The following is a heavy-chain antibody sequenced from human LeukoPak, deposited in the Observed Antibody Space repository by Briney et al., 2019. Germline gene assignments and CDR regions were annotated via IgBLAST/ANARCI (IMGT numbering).Heavy chain of an antibody. CDR2: ISGSGGST. D-gene: IGHD6-6*01. CDR1: GFIFSSYA. CDR3: AKTGPLAARPKFDY. V-gene: IGHV3-23*01. Sequence: GGSLRLSCAASGFIFSSYAMTWVRQAPGKGLEWVSTISGSGGSTYYADSVKGRFTISRDNSKNTLHLQMNSLRAEDTAVYYCAKTGPLAARPKFDYWGQGTLVTVSS. J-gene: IGHJ4*02.